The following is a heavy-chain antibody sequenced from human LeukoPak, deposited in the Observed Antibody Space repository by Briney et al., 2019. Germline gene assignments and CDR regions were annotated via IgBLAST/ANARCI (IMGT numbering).Heavy chain of an antibody. Sequence: GRQTTKKKLEWMGWINPNSGDTNYAQKFQGRVTMTRDTSISTAYMELSRLRSDDTAVYFCARESWEYCSSSSCPFDYWGQGTLVTVSS. J-gene: IGHJ4*02. D-gene: IGHD2-2*01. CDR3: ARESWEYCSSSSCPFDY. CDR2: INPNSGDT. V-gene: IGHV1-2*02.